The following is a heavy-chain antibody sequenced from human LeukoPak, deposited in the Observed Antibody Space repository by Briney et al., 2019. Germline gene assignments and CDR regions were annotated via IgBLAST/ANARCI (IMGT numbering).Heavy chain of an antibody. V-gene: IGHV4-38-2*02. D-gene: IGHD6-19*01. CDR3: ARHKYSSGWPPEGAFDI. CDR2: IYHSGST. CDR1: GYSISSGYY. J-gene: IGHJ3*02. Sequence: SETLSLTCTVSGYSISSGYYWGWIRQPPGKGLEWIGSIYHSGSTYYNPSLKSRVTISVDTSKNQFSLKLTSVTAADTAVYYCARHKYSSGWPPEGAFDIWGQGTMVTVSS.